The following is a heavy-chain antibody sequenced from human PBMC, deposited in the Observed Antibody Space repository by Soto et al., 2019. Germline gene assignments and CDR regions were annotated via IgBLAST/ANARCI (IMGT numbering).Heavy chain of an antibody. J-gene: IGHJ6*02. V-gene: IGHV5-51*01. CDR3: ARYCSSISCSQFYDMDV. CDR2: LYPGDSNI. Sequence: GESLKISCRGSGYSFSNSWIGWVRQMPGKGLELMGILYPGDSNIRYSPSFQGQVTISADKSIGTAYLQWSSLKASDTAMYYCARYCSSISCSQFYDMDVWGQGTTVTVSS. D-gene: IGHD2-2*01. CDR1: GYSFSNSW.